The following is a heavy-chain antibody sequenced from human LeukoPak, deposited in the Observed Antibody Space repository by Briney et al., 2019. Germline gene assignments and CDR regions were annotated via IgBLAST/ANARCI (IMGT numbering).Heavy chain of an antibody. CDR2: IYHSGST. D-gene: IGHD6-19*01. J-gene: IGHJ4*02. Sequence: SGTLFLTCAVSGGSISSSNWWSWVRQPPGKGLEWIGEIYHSGSTNYNPSLKSRVTISVDKSQNQFSLKLTSVTAADTAVYYCARGNIAVAGLFDYWGQGTLVTVSS. V-gene: IGHV4-4*02. CDR3: ARGNIAVAGLFDY. CDR1: GGSISSSNW.